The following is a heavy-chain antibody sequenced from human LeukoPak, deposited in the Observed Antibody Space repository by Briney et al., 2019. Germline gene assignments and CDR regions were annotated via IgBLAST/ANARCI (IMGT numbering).Heavy chain of an antibody. CDR1: GYTLISYG. D-gene: IGHD3-22*01. CDR2: ISAYNGNT. V-gene: IGHV1-18*01. J-gene: IGHJ4*02. CDR3: ARSRYYYDSSGYPMTYFDY. Sequence: AAVRVSCKASGYTLISYGISWVRQTPGQGREWMGWISAYNGNTHYAQKLKGRVTMTTDASTSTAYMELRSLRSDDTAVYYCARSRYYYDSSGYPMTYFDYWGQGTLVTVSS.